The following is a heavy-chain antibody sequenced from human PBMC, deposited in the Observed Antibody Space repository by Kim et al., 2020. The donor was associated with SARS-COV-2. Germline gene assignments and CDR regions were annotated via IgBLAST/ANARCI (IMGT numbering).Heavy chain of an antibody. J-gene: IGHJ4*02. CDR2: ITWNSGRI. D-gene: IGHD1-26*01. CDR1: GFTFGNYA. V-gene: IGHV3-9*01. Sequence: GGSLRLSCAASGFTFGNYAMHWVRQAPGKGLEWVSGITWNSGRIAYSDSVKGRFTISRDNAKNSLYLQLNSLRPEDTALYYCAKSSEGGSYSGLDYWGQGTLVTVSS. CDR3: AKSSEGGSYSGLDY.